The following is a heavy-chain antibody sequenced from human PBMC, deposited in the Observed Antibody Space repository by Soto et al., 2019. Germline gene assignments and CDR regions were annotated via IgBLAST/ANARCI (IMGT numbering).Heavy chain of an antibody. CDR3: AKDVGSGSYFGYYFDY. CDR1: GFTFSSYG. CDR2: ISYDGSNK. D-gene: IGHD1-26*01. Sequence: GGSLRLSCAASGFTFSSYGMHWVRQAPGKGLEWVAVISYDGSNKYYADSVKGRFTISRDNSKNTLYLQMNSLRAEDTAVYYCAKDVGSGSYFGYYFDYWGQGTLVTVSS. V-gene: IGHV3-30*18. J-gene: IGHJ4*02.